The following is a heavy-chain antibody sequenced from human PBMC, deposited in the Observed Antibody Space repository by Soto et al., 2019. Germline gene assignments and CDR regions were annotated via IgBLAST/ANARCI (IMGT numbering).Heavy chain of an antibody. CDR1: GITFNNYD. Sequence: SGITFNNYDMSWVRQAPGKGLDWVSGIGANGGGTYYADSVKGRFIISRDNSKNTLYLQMNSLRAEDTAVYYCARDPNGDYLGAFDFWGQKTMVTVSS. J-gene: IGHJ3*01. V-gene: IGHV3-23*01. CDR3: ARDPNGDYLGAFDF. CDR2: IGANGGGT. D-gene: IGHD4-17*01.